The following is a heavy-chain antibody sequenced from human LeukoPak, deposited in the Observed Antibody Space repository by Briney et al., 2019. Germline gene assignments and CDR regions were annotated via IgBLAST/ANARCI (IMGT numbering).Heavy chain of an antibody. CDR3: AKEAVVPPGHDFDY. V-gene: IGHV3-30*02. J-gene: IGHJ4*02. D-gene: IGHD2-15*01. Sequence: GGSLRLSCAASGFTFSSYGMHWVRQAPGKGLEWVAFIRYDGSNKYYADSVKGRFTISRDNSKNTLYLQMNSLRAEDTAVYYCAKEAVVPPGHDFDYWGQGTLVTVPS. CDR2: IRYDGSNK. CDR1: GFTFSSYG.